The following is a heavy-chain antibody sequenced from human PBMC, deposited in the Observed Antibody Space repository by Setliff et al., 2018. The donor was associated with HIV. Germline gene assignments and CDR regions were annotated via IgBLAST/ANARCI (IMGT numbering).Heavy chain of an antibody. D-gene: IGHD2-15*01. J-gene: IGHJ4*02. Sequence: SETLSLTCTVSGRSISSYFWAWIRQSPEKGLEWIGYIYHYGSPNYNPSLQSRVTLSVDTSKNQFSLTLTSVTAADTAVYYCARGGRSDGYHIASWGQGILVTVSS. V-gene: IGHV4-59*01. CDR3: ARGGRSDGYHIAS. CDR2: IYHYGSP. CDR1: GRSISSYF.